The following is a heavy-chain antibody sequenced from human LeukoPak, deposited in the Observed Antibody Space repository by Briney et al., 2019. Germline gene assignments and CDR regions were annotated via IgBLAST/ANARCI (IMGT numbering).Heavy chain of an antibody. CDR1: GYTFTSYG. D-gene: IGHD3-22*01. V-gene: IGHV1-2*02. CDR3: ARARRITMIVVANNWFDP. CDR2: INPNSGGT. J-gene: IGHJ5*02. Sequence: ASVKVSCKASGYTFTSYGISWVRQAPGQGLEWMGWINPNSGGTNYAQKFQGRVTMTRDTSISTAYMELSRLRSDDTAVYYCARARRITMIVVANNWFDPWGQGTLVTVSS.